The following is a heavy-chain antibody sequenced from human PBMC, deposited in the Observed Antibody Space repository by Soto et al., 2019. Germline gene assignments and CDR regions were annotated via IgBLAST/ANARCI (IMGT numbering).Heavy chain of an antibody. Sequence: PGGSLRLSCAASGFTFSSYGMHWVRQAPGKGLEWVAVISYDGSNKYYADSVKGRFTISRDNSKNTLYLQMNSLRAEDTAVYYCAGFNYYDSSGYYRYWGQGP. D-gene: IGHD3-22*01. V-gene: IGHV3-30*03. CDR2: ISYDGSNK. J-gene: IGHJ4*02. CDR3: AGFNYYDSSGYYRY. CDR1: GFTFSSYG.